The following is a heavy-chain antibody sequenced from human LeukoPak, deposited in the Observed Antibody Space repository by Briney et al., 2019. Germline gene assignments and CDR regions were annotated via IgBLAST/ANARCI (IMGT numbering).Heavy chain of an antibody. CDR1: GGTFSSYA. CDR3: AREGEYCSSTSCYDY. Sequence: SVRVSCKASGGTFSSYAISWVRQAPGQGLEWMGRIIPILGIANYAQKFQGRVTITADKSTSTAYMELSSLRSEDTAVYYCAREGEYCSSTSCYDYWGQGTLVTVSS. J-gene: IGHJ4*02. V-gene: IGHV1-69*04. D-gene: IGHD2-2*01. CDR2: IIPILGIA.